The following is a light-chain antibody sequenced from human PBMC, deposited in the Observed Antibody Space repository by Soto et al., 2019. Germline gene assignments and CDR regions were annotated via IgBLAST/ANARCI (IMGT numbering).Light chain of an antibody. V-gene: IGKV1-27*01. J-gene: IGKJ1*01. CDR2: GAS. CDR3: QKYNSAPWT. Sequence: DIQLTQSPSSLSASVGDRVTITCRASQDISNYLAWYQQKPGKVPNLLMYGASALRSGVPSRFSGSGSGTDFTLTISSREPEDVATYYCQKYNSAPWTFGQGTKVEIK. CDR1: QDISNY.